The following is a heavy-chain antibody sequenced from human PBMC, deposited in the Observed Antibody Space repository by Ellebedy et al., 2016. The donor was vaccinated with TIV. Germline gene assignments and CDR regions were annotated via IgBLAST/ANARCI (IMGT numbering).Heavy chain of an antibody. D-gene: IGHD6-19*01. Sequence: PGGSLRLSCAASGFTFSSYSMNWVRQAPGKGLEWVSSITGSAGQMYYADSVKGRFTISRDNAKSTLYLQMNSLRAEDTGVYYCARDLDKSSGWYGGAAYWGQGTRVTVSS. J-gene: IGHJ4*02. CDR2: ITGSAGQM. CDR1: GFTFSSYS. V-gene: IGHV3-23*01. CDR3: ARDLDKSSGWYGGAAY.